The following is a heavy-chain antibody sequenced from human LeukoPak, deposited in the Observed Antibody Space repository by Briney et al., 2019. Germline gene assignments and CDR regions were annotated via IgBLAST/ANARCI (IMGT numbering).Heavy chain of an antibody. D-gene: IGHD3-10*01. CDR3: ARDRGHYNSGSILDY. J-gene: IGHJ4*02. CDR1: GFIFRSYG. CDR2: IWYDGSND. V-gene: IGHV3-33*01. Sequence: GRSLGLSCAASGFIFRSYGMHWVRQAPGKGLEWVAVIWYDGSNDNYADSVKGRFTISRDNSKNTLYLQMNSLRVEDTAVYYCARDRGHYNSGSILDYWGQGTQVTVSS.